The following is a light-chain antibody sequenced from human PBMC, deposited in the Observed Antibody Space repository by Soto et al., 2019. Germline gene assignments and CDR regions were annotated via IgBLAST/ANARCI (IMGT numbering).Light chain of an antibody. V-gene: IGKV3-11*01. Sequence: EIVLTQSPATLSLSPGERATLSCRASQSVSSYLAWYQQTPGQAPRLLIYDASNRATGIPARFSGSGSGTDFTLTISSLEPEDFAVYYCQQRSNWPPYTFDQGTKLEIK. CDR1: QSVSSY. CDR3: QQRSNWPPYT. CDR2: DAS. J-gene: IGKJ2*01.